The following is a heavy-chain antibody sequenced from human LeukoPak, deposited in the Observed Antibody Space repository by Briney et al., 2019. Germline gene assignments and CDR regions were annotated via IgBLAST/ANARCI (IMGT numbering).Heavy chain of an antibody. V-gene: IGHV3-33*01. D-gene: IGHD6-19*01. CDR1: XXXXXXXX. CDR3: ARDSQHHSSASEY. Sequence: PGGSXRLSCAASXXXXXXXXXXXVXXXXXKXXXXVXVIWFDGSNKYYADSVKGRXNISRDNSKNTLYLQMNSLRAEDTAVYYCARDSQHHSSASEYWGQGTLVTVSS. J-gene: IGHJ4*02. CDR2: IWFDGSNK.